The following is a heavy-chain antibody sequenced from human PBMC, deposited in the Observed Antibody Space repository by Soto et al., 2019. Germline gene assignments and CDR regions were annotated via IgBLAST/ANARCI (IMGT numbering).Heavy chain of an antibody. J-gene: IGHJ4*02. CDR3: AKKATTQLGYCSGGSCKIDY. CDR1: RFTFNSYA. V-gene: IGHV3-23*01. D-gene: IGHD2-15*01. Sequence: GGTLRLSCAPTRFTFNSYAMSGVGQAPGKGLEWVSAISGSGGSTNYADSVQGRFTISRDNSKNTLYLQMNSLRAEDTAIYYCAKKATTQLGYCSGGSCKIDYWGQGT. CDR2: ISGSGGST.